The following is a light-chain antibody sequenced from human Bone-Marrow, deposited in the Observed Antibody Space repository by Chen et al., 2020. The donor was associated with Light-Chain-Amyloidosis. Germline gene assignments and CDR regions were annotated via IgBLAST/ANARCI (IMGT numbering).Light chain of an antibody. J-gene: IGLJ3*02. CDR2: DDS. CDR1: NIGSTS. V-gene: IGLV3-21*02. Sequence: SYVLTQPSSVSVAPGQTATIACGGNNIGSTSVHWYQQTPGQAPRLVVYDDSDRPSGIPERLSGSNSGNTATLTISRVEAWDEADYYCQVWDRSSDRPVFGGGTKLTVL. CDR3: QVWDRSSDRPV.